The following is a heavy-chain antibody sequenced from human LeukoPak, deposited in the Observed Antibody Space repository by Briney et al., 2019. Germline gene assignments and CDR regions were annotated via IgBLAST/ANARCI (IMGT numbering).Heavy chain of an antibody. V-gene: IGHV4-59*01. Sequence: SETLSLTCTVSGGSISSYYWSWIRQPPGKGLEWIGYIYYSGSTNYNPSLKSRVTISVDTSKNQFSLKLSSVTAADTAVYYCASTPGYYDSSGYYSWFDPWGQGTLVTVSS. D-gene: IGHD3-22*01. J-gene: IGHJ5*02. CDR2: IYYSGST. CDR1: GGSISSYY. CDR3: ASTPGYYDSSGYYSWFDP.